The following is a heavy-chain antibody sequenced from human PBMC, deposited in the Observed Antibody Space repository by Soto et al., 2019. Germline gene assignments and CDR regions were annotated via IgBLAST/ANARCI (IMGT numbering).Heavy chain of an antibody. CDR2: INHGGST. V-gene: IGHV4-34*01. Sequence: SETLSLTCAVYGGSFSGYYWSWIRQPPGKELEWIGEINHGGSTIYNPSLKSRFTISVDTSKNHFSLKLSSVTAADTAVYYCARVRPQITMFGVAKWFDPWGQGTRVTVSS. J-gene: IGHJ5*02. CDR3: ARVRPQITMFGVAKWFDP. D-gene: IGHD3-3*01. CDR1: GGSFSGYY.